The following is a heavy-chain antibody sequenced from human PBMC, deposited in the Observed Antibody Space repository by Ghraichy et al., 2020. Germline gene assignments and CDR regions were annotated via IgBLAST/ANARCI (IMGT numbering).Heavy chain of an antibody. D-gene: IGHD2-2*01. J-gene: IGHJ6*02. Sequence: GGSLRLSCAASGFTFSSYGMHWVRQAPGKGMEWVAFIRYDGSNKYYADSVKGRFTISRDNSKNTLYLQMNSLRAEDTAVYYCAKEQYQPLLKQEYGMDVWGQGTTVTVSS. V-gene: IGHV3-30*02. CDR2: IRYDGSNK. CDR3: AKEQYQPLLKQEYGMDV. CDR1: GFTFSSYG.